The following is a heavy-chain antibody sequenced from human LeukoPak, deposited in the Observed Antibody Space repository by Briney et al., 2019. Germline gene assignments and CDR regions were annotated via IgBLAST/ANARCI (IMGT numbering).Heavy chain of an antibody. V-gene: IGHV3-30*18. CDR2: QSYDAGRT. D-gene: IGHD2-15*01. CDR1: GFTFSSYG. Sequence: GGSLRLSCVASGFTFSSYGMNWVRQAPGKGLEWVAGQSYDAGRTYYGDSVKGRFTISRDNSKNTLYLQMNSLRAEDTAVYYCANPAWVVVAASPFDYWGQGTLVTVSS. CDR3: ANPAWVVVAASPFDY. J-gene: IGHJ4*02.